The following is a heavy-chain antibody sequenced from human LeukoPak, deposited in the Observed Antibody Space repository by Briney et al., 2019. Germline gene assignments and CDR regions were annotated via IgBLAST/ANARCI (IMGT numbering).Heavy chain of an antibody. CDR1: GGSISSGGYS. V-gene: IGHV4-30-2*01. Sequence: NPSQTLSLTCAVSGGSISSGGYSWSWIRQPPGKGLEWIGYIYHSGSTYYNPSLKSRVTISVDRSKNQFSLKLSSVTAADTAVHYCARGYGDCYDYWGQGTLVTVSS. CDR2: IYHSGST. J-gene: IGHJ4*02. CDR3: ARGYGDCYDY. D-gene: IGHD4/OR15-4a*01.